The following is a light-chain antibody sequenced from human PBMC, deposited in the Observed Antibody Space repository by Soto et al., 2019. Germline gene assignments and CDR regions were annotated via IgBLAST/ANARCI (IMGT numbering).Light chain of an antibody. J-gene: IGKJ1*01. V-gene: IGKV3-20*01. CDR1: QSVSSSY. Sequence: EIVLTQSPGTLSLSPGERATLSCRASQSVSSSYLAWYQQKPGQAPRLLIYGASSSATGIPDRFSGSGSGTDFTLTISSLEPEDVAVYYCQQYGSSRWTFGQGTKVDIK. CDR3: QQYGSSRWT. CDR2: GAS.